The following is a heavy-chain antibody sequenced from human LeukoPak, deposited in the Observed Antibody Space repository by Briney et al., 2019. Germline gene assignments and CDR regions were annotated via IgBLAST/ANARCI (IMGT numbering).Heavy chain of an antibody. V-gene: IGHV4-39*07. CDR1: GVSISSSSYY. D-gene: IGHD3-22*01. CDR3: ARAQYDSSGYPDAFDI. J-gene: IGHJ3*02. Sequence: SETLSLTCTDSGVSISSSSYYWGWIRQPPGKGLESIGCIYYSGSTYYNPSLKSRVTISVDTSKNQFSLKLSSVTAADTAVYYCARAQYDSSGYPDAFDIWGRGTMVTVSS. CDR2: IYYSGST.